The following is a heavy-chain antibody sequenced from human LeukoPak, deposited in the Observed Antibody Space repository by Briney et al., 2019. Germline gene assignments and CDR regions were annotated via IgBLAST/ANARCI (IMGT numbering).Heavy chain of an antibody. V-gene: IGHV3-30*02. Sequence: PGGSLRLSCAASGFTFSSYGMHWVRQAPGKGLEWVAFIRYDGSNKYYADSVRGRFTISRDNSKNTLYLQMNSLRAEDTAVYYCAKLEWDPKTPFDYWGQGTLVTVSS. CDR1: GFTFSSYG. CDR3: AKLEWDPKTPFDY. J-gene: IGHJ4*02. CDR2: IRYDGSNK. D-gene: IGHD1-26*01.